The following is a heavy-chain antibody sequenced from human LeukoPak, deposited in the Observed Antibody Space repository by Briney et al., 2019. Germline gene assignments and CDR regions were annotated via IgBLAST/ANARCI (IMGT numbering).Heavy chain of an antibody. CDR2: MNPNSGNT. J-gene: IGHJ5*02. CDR1: GYTFTSYD. V-gene: IGHV1-8*01. Sequence: GASVKVTCKASGYTFTSYDINWVRQATGQGLEWMGWMNPNSGNTGYAQKFQGRVTMTRNTSISTAYMELSSLRSEDTAVYHCARSGTVWRRSRPNWFDPWGQGTLVTVSS. D-gene: IGHD3-3*01. CDR3: ARSGTVWRRSRPNWFDP.